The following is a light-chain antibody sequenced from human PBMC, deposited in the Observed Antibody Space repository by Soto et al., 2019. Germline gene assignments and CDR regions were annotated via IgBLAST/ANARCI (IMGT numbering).Light chain of an antibody. J-gene: IGKJ1*01. V-gene: IGKV1-39*01. CDR2: GAS. Sequence: DIQMTQSPSSLSASIGDRVTITCRASQSVSGYLNWYQQKSGKAPNLLIYGASNLQSGVPPRFSGSGSGTDFTLTISDLQFEDFATYFCQQSYIIPPTLGPGTKVDIK. CDR3: QQSYIIPPT. CDR1: QSVSGY.